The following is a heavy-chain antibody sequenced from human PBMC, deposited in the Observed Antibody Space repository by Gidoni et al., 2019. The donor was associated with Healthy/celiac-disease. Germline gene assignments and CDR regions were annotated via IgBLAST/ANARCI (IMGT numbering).Heavy chain of an antibody. J-gene: IGHJ4*02. D-gene: IGHD6-6*01. CDR2: ISYDGSNK. V-gene: IGHV3-30*18. CDR3: AKDAQYSSFDY. CDR1: GFTFSSYC. Sequence: QVQLVESGGGVVQPGRSLRLSCAASGFTFSSYCMHWVRQAPGKGLEWVAVISYDGSNKYYADSVKGRFTISRDNSKNTLYLQMNSLRAEDTAVYYCAKDAQYSSFDYWGQGTLVTVSS.